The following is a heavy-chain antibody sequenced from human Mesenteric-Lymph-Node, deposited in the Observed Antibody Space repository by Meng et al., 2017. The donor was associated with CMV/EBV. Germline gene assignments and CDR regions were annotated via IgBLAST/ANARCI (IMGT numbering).Heavy chain of an antibody. Sequence: GESLKISCAASGFIFRNYWMSWVRQTPGKGLEWVANMKQEGDDRYYVDSVKGRFTISRDNARSSLLLQMNTLTAEDTAVYYCARIMTVSGEGGFDRWGPGTLVTVSS. CDR1: GFIFRNYW. CDR2: MKQEGDDR. D-gene: IGHD3-16*01. CDR3: ARIMTVSGEGGFDR. V-gene: IGHV3-7*01. J-gene: IGHJ4*02.